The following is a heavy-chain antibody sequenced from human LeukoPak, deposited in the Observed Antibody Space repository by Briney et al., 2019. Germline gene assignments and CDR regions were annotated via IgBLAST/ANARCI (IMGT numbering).Heavy chain of an antibody. V-gene: IGHV3-30*02. CDR2: IRYDGSNK. J-gene: IGHJ4*02. D-gene: IGHD6-6*01. CDR1: GFTFSSYG. Sequence: GGSLRLSCAASGFTFSSYGMHWVRQAPGKGLEWVAFIRYDGSNKYYADSVKGRFTISRDNSKNTLYLQMNSLRAEATAVYYCANDRVWFSSSSSVDYWGQGTLVTVSS. CDR3: ANDRVWFSSSSSVDY.